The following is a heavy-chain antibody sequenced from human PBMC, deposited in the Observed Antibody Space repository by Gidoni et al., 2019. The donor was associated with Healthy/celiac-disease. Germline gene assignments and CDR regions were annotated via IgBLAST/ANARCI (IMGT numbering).Heavy chain of an antibody. Sequence: QVQLVESGGGVVQPGRSLRLSCAASGFTFSSYAMHWVRQAPGKGLEWVAVISYDGSNKYYADSVKGRFTISRDNSKNTLYLQMNSLRAEDTAVYYCARDQYSSGWYLAPIDYWGQGTLVTVSS. CDR1: GFTFSSYA. CDR2: ISYDGSNK. CDR3: ARDQYSSGWYLAPIDY. D-gene: IGHD6-19*01. J-gene: IGHJ4*02. V-gene: IGHV3-30-3*01.